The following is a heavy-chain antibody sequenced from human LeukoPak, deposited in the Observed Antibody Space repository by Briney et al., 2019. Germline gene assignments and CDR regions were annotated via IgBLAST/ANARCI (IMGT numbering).Heavy chain of an antibody. CDR1: GYSISSGYY. J-gene: IGHJ2*01. CDR3: ARTASDYAWYFDL. Sequence: SETLSLTCTVSGYSISSGYYWGWIRQPPGKGLEWIGSIYHSGSTYYNPSLKSRVTISVDTSKNQFSLKLSSVTAADTAVYYCARTASDYAWYFDLWGRGTLVTVSS. V-gene: IGHV4-38-2*02. CDR2: IYHSGST. D-gene: IGHD4-17*01.